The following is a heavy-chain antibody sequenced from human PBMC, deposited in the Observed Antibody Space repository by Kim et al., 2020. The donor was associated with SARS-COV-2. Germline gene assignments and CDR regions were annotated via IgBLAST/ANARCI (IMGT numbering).Heavy chain of an antibody. D-gene: IGHD6-6*01. V-gene: IGHV3-72*01. J-gene: IGHJ5*01. CDR3: VRDLFISSWAYDS. Sequence: EYAGYLKGRFTISRHDSENSLYLQMRSLKTEDPAVYYCVRDLFISSWAYDSWRQGTLVTVSS.